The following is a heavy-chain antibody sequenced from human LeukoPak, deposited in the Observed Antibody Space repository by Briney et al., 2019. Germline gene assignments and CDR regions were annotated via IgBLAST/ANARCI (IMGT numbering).Heavy chain of an antibody. CDR2: IIPIFGTA. D-gene: IGHD3-3*01. CDR3: ARDRGGVTILDAFDI. Sequence: GASVKVSCKASGGTFSSYAISWVRQAPGQGLEWMGGIIPIFGTANYAQKFQGRVTITADESTSTAYMELSSLRSEDTAVYYCARDRGGVTILDAFDIWGQGTMVTVSS. CDR1: GGTFSSYA. J-gene: IGHJ3*02. V-gene: IGHV1-69*13.